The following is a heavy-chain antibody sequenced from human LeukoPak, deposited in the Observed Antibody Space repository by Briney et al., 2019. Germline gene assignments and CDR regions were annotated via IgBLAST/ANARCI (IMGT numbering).Heavy chain of an antibody. J-gene: IGHJ4*02. D-gene: IGHD6-19*01. Sequence: SVRVSCKASGGTFSSYAISWVRQAPGQGLEWMGRIIPILGIANYARKFWGRVTITADKSTSTAYMELSSLRSEDTAVYYCARDQTGYSSGWGQGTLVTVSS. CDR3: ARDQTGYSSG. CDR1: GGTFSSYA. CDR2: IIPILGIA. V-gene: IGHV1-69*04.